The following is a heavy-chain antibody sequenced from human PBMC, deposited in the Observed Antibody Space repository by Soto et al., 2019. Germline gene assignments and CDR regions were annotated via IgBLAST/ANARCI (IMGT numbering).Heavy chain of an antibody. Sequence: EVQLVESGGGLVKPGESLRLSCTFTFSSYSLNWVRQAPGKGLEWVSSISSGSAYIKYADSVKGRFTISRDNANNFLYPQRRSRRVDDSAVYSCTRDEGGTYDNWFTPWGQGTLVPVPP. CDR2: ISSGSAYI. D-gene: IGHD1-26*01. J-gene: IGHJ5*02. CDR1: TFSSYS. V-gene: IGHV3-21*01. CDR3: TRDEGGTYDNWFTP.